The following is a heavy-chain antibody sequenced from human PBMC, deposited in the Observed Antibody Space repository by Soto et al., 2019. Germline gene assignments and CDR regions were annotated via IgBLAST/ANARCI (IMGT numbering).Heavy chain of an antibody. J-gene: IGHJ4*02. CDR3: ARGGYSYGFAVEYNTIFDY. V-gene: IGHV4-31*03. D-gene: IGHD5-18*01. CDR1: GGSISSGGYY. Sequence: QVQLQESGPGLVKPSQTLSLTCTVSGGSISSGGYYWSWIRQHPGKGLEWIGYIYYSGSTYYNPSLKSRVTISVDTSKNQFSLKLSSVTAADTAVYYCARGGYSYGFAVEYNTIFDYWGQGTLVTVSS. CDR2: IYYSGST.